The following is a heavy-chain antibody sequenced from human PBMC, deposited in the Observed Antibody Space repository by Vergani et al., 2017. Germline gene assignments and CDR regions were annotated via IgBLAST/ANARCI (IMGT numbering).Heavy chain of an antibody. CDR2: IKKDGSDK. V-gene: IGHV3-7*01. D-gene: IGHD6-13*01. Sequence: EVQLVESGGGLVQPGGSLRLSCEASGFILSNYWMTWVRQPPGKGLEWVANIKKDGSDKFYADSVKGRFTISRDNAQNSLFLKMDSLRAEDTGLYFCALMGRQQLVQSEYYFDYWGQGSLVIVSS. CDR1: GFILSNYW. CDR3: ALMGRQQLVQSEYYFDY. J-gene: IGHJ4*02.